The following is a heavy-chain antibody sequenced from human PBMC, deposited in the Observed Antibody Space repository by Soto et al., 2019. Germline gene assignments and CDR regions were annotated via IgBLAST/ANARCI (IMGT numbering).Heavy chain of an antibody. V-gene: IGHV3-23*01. Sequence: EVQLLESGGGLVQPGGSLRLSCAASGFTFSSYAMSWVRQAPGKGLEWVSAISGSGGSTYYADSVKGRFTISRDNSKNTLHLQMNSLRAEDTAVYYCAKDSPGVASNPEAFDIWGQGTMVTVSS. D-gene: IGHD6-19*01. J-gene: IGHJ3*02. CDR1: GFTFSSYA. CDR2: ISGSGGST. CDR3: AKDSPGVASNPEAFDI.